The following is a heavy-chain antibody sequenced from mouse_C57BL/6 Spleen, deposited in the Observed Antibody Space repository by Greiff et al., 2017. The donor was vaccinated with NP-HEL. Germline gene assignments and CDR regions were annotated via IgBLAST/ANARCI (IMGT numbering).Heavy chain of an antibody. V-gene: IGHV1-64*01. CDR1: GYTFTSYW. CDR3: ARFYYGNYDAMDY. D-gene: IGHD2-1*01. J-gene: IGHJ4*01. Sequence: QVQLQQPGAELVKPGASVKLSCKASGYTFTSYWMHWVKQRPGQGLEWIGMIHPNSGSTNYNEKFKSKATLTVDKSSSTAYMQLSSLTSEDSAVYYCARFYYGNYDAMDYWGQGTSGTVSS. CDR2: IHPNSGST.